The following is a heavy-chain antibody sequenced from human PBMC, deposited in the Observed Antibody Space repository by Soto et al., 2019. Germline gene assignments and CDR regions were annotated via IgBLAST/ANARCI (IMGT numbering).Heavy chain of an antibody. CDR1: GYTFTSYD. V-gene: IGHV1-8*01. Sequence: ASVKVSCKASGYTFTSYDINWVRQATGQGLEGMGWMNPNSGNTGYAQKFQGRVTMTRNTSTSRAYMELSSLRPEDTAVYYCATSLDTVLMGYGPCGWDGLGQGHTVIVSS. J-gene: IGHJ6*02. CDR2: MNPNSGNT. CDR3: ATSLDTVLMGYGPCGWDG. D-gene: IGHD2-8*01.